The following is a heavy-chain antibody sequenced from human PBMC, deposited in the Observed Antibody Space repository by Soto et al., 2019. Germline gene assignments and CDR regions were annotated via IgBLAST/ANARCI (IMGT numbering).Heavy chain of an antibody. CDR1: GFTFSSYG. V-gene: IGHV3-30*18. Sequence: GGSLRLSCAASGFTFSSYGMHWVRQAPGKGLEWVAVISYDGSNKYYADSVKGRFTISRDNSKNTLYLQMNGLRAEDTAVYYCAKDQAVVGASNFDYWGQGTLVTVSS. CDR2: ISYDGSNK. CDR3: AKDQAVVGASNFDY. J-gene: IGHJ4*02. D-gene: IGHD1-26*01.